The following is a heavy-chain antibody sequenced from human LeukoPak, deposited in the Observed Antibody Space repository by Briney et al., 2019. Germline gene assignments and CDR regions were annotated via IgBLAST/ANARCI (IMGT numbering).Heavy chain of an antibody. D-gene: IGHD5-18*01. Sequence: GGSLRLSCAASGFTFSSYWMSWVRQAPGKGLEWVSAISGSGGSTYYADSVKGRFTISRDNSKNTLYLEMNSLRAEDTAVYYCAKDTGYSYGYSFFDYWGQGTLVTVSS. CDR2: ISGSGGST. CDR1: GFTFSSYW. J-gene: IGHJ4*02. V-gene: IGHV3-23*01. CDR3: AKDTGYSYGYSFFDY.